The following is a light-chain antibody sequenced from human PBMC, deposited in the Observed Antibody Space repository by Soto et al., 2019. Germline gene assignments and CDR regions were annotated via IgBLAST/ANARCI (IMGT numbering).Light chain of an antibody. CDR3: QHYNHWLCT. CDR1: QSIRST. J-gene: IGKJ4*02. CDR2: GAS. V-gene: IGKV3-15*01. Sequence: EIVMTQSPATLSVSPGERATLSCRASQSIRSTLAWYQQKPGQAPRLLIYGASTRATGIPARFSGSGSGTECTLTISSLQSEDVAVYYCQHYNHWLCTFGEGTKVEIK.